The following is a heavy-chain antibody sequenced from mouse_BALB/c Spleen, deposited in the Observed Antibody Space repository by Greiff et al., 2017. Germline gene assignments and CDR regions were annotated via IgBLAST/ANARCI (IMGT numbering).Heavy chain of an antibody. D-gene: IGHD1-1*01. CDR3: ARGLRYWYFDV. V-gene: IGHV5-6-5*01. CDR1: GFTFSSYA. CDR2: ISSGGST. J-gene: IGHJ1*01. Sequence: EVQLQESGGGLVKPGGSLKLSCAASGFTFSSYAMSWVRQTPEKRLEWVASISSGGSTYYPDSVKGRFTISRDNARNILYLQMSSLRSEDTAMYYCARGLRYWYFDVWGAGTTVTVSS.